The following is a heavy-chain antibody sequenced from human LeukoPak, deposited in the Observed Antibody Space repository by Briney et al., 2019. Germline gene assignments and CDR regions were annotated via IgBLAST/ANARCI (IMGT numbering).Heavy chain of an antibody. J-gene: IGHJ4*02. D-gene: IGHD1-26*01. CDR1: GGFISGHY. V-gene: IGHV4-59*11. CDR2: VSYSGNT. CDR3: ARGGASSRYFGY. Sequence: PSETLSLTCTVSGGFISGHYWSWIRQPPGKGLEWIGFVSYSGNTNYNPSLNGRVTISLDTSKSQFSLSLNSVTAADTAVYFCARGGASSRYFGYWGQGTLVTVSS.